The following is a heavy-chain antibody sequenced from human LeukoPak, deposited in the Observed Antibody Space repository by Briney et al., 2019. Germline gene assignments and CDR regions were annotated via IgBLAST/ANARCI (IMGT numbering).Heavy chain of an antibody. CDR1: GGSISSYY. V-gene: IGHV4-59*01. Sequence: SETLSLTCTVSGGSISSYYWSWIRQPPGKGLEWIGYIYYSGSTNYNPSLKRRVTISVDTSKNQFSLKLSSVTAADTAVYYCARASSYGPGDFDYWGQGTLVTVSS. CDR2: IYYSGST. J-gene: IGHJ4*02. CDR3: ARASSYGPGDFDY. D-gene: IGHD3-10*01.